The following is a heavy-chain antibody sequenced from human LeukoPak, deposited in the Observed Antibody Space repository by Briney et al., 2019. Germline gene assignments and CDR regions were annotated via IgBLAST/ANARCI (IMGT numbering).Heavy chain of an antibody. Sequence: PSETLSLTCTVSGGSINSDSDYWGWIRQPPGKGLELIGNIYYSGSTYYNPSLKSRVTISVDTSKNQFSLKLSSVTAADTAVYYCARDPVDSSSWYYGYYYYMDVWGKGTTVTVSS. CDR1: GGSINSDSDY. J-gene: IGHJ6*03. CDR2: IYYSGST. CDR3: ARDPVDSSSWYYGYYYYMDV. V-gene: IGHV4-39*07. D-gene: IGHD6-13*01.